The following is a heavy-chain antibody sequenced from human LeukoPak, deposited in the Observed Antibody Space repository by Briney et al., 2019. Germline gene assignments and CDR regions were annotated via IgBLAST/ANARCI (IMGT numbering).Heavy chain of an antibody. CDR1: GFTFSSFA. V-gene: IGHV3-64*04. J-gene: IGHJ6*02. CDR3: AKEINSGSKKYYYGMDV. Sequence: GGSLRLSCSASGFTFSSFAMFWVRQAPGKGLEYVSGISSDGGRTNYADSVKARFTISRDNSKNTLYLQMNSLRAEDTAVYYCAKEINSGSKKYYYGMDVWGQGTTVTVSS. CDR2: ISSDGGRT. D-gene: IGHD1-26*01.